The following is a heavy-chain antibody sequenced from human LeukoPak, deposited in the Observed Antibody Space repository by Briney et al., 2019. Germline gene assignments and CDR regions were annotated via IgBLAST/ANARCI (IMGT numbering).Heavy chain of an antibody. J-gene: IGHJ4*02. CDR1: GYSFTNYW. V-gene: IGHV5-10-1*01. D-gene: IGHD6-19*01. CDR2: IDPSDSYT. Sequence: GESLKISCKGSGYSFTNYWINWVRQMPGKGLEWMGKIDPSDSYTNYSPSFQGHVTISADKSISTAYLQWSSLKASDTAVYYCARSLSSGWPGFGYWGQGALVTVSS. CDR3: ARSLSSGWPGFGY.